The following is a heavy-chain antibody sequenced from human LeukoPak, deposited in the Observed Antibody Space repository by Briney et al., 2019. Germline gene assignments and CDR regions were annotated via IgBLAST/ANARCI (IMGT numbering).Heavy chain of an antibody. Sequence: GASVKVSCKASGGTFSSYAISWVRQAPGQGLEWMGGIIPIFGTANYAQKFQGRVTITADESTSTAYMELSSLRSEDTAVYYCARDIGPNSHYYYYGMDVWGQGTTVTVSS. CDR1: GGTFSSYA. CDR3: ARDIGPNSHYYYYGMDV. D-gene: IGHD2-15*01. J-gene: IGHJ6*02. CDR2: IIPIFGTA. V-gene: IGHV1-69*13.